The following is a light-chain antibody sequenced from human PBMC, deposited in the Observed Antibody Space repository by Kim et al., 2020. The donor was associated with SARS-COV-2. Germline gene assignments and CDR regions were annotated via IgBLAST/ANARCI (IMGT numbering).Light chain of an antibody. V-gene: IGLV1-44*01. CDR3: ATWDDSLYGRV. J-gene: IGLJ3*02. Sequence: GQRVTISCSGSSSSVGDYPVSWYQQLPGMAPKLSIYGDDQRASGVPDRFSGSKAGASASLAISGLQPGDDGDYFCATWDDSLYGRVFGGGTRLTVL. CDR1: SSSVGDYP. CDR2: GDD.